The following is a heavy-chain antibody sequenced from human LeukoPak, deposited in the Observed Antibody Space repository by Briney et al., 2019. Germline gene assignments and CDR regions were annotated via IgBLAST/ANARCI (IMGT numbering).Heavy chain of an antibody. Sequence: ASVKVSCKASGYTFTSYGISWVRQAPGQGLECMGWISAYNGNTNYAQKLQGRVTMTTDTSTSTAYMELRSLRSDDTAVYYCARVALPFNYYYYGMDVWGQGTTVTVSS. CDR1: GYTFTSYG. J-gene: IGHJ6*02. D-gene: IGHD2/OR15-2a*01. CDR3: ARVALPFNYYYYGMDV. CDR2: ISAYNGNT. V-gene: IGHV1-18*01.